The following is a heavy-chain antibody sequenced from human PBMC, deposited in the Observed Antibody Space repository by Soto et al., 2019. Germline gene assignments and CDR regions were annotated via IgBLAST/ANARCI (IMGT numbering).Heavy chain of an antibody. J-gene: IGHJ6*02. CDR1: GFSLSTSGVG. Sequence: SGPTLVNPTQTLTLTCTFSGFSLSTSGVGVGWIRQPPGKALEWLALIYWDDDKRYSPSLRSRLTISKGTSKNQVVLTMTNMDPVDTATYYCIQSRCGGDCLQSYASHYYYGMDVWGQGTTVTVSS. V-gene: IGHV2-5*02. D-gene: IGHD2-21*02. CDR3: IQSRCGGDCLQSYASHYYYGMDV. CDR2: IYWDDDK.